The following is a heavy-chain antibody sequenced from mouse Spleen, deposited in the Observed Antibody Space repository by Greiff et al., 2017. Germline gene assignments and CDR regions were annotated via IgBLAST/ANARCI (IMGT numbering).Heavy chain of an antibody. CDR3: AREGVYFDY. V-gene: IGHV5-6-3*01. J-gene: IGHJ2*01. Sequence: EVHLVESGGGLVQPGGSLKLSCAASGFTFSSYGMSWVRQTPDKRLELVATINSNGGSTYYPDSVKGRFTISRDNAKNTLYLQMSSLKSEDTAMYYCAREGVYFDYWGQGTTLTVSS. CDR1: GFTFSSYG. CDR2: INSNGGST.